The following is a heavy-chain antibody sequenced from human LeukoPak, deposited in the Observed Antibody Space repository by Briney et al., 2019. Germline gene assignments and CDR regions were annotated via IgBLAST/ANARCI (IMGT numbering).Heavy chain of an antibody. D-gene: IGHD2-2*01. CDR1: GFTFSSYG. J-gene: IGHJ6*04. CDR2: IWYDGSNK. CDR3: ARVSAAAGNGMDV. V-gene: IGHV3-33*01. Sequence: GGSLRLSCAASGFTFSSYGMHWVRQAPGKGLEWVAVIWYDGSNKYYADSVKGRFTISRDNSTNTLYLQMNSLRAEDTAVYYCARVSAAAGNGMDVWGKGTTVTVSS.